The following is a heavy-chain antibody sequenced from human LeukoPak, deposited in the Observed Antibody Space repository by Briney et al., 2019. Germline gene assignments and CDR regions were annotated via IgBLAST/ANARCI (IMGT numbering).Heavy chain of an antibody. J-gene: IGHJ4*02. D-gene: IGHD3-16*02. CDR2: IYYSGST. CDR1: GGSISSYY. V-gene: IGHV4-59*01. Sequence: PSETLSLTCTVSGGSISSYYWSWIRQPPGKGLEWTGYIYYSGSTNYNPSLKSRVTISVDTSKNQFSLKLSSVTAADTAVYYCARGEDYDYVWGSYRSSPYFDYWGQGTLVTVSS. CDR3: ARGEDYDYVWGSYRSSPYFDY.